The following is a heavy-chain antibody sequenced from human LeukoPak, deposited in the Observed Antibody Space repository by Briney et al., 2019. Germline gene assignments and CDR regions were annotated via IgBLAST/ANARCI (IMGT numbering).Heavy chain of an antibody. J-gene: IGHJ4*01. CDR3: TRDDFSGSYCD. CDR1: GFIFSNNW. V-gene: IGHV3-7*01. Sequence: GGSLRLPCAASGFIFSNNWMSWVRQAPGKGLEWVANIKGDGSETYYVDSVKGRFTISRDNTRNSLYLQMNSLRADDTATYYCTRDDFSGSYCDWDHGTLVTVSS. D-gene: IGHD1-26*01. CDR2: IKGDGSET.